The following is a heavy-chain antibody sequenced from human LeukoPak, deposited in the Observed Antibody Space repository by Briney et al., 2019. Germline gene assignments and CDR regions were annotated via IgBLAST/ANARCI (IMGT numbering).Heavy chain of an antibody. Sequence: SETLSLTCTVSGGSISSYYWSWIRQPPGKGLEWIGYIYYSGSTNYNPSLKSRVTISVDTSKNQFSLKLSSVTAADTAVYYCARRRGYYSPPDYWGQGTLVTVSS. CDR3: ARRRGYYSPPDY. V-gene: IGHV4-59*08. CDR1: GGSISSYY. D-gene: IGHD3-22*01. CDR2: IYYSGST. J-gene: IGHJ4*02.